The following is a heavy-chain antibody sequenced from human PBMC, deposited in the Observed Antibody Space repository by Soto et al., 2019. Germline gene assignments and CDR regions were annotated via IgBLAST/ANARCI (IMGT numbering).Heavy chain of an antibody. D-gene: IGHD2-2*01. CDR2: ST. J-gene: IGHJ4*02. CDR3: TLRHDSSRGPIY. Sequence: GSGPTLVNPTQTLTLTCTVSGFSLTSRGVTLGWIRQPPGKAPEWLALSTQYSPSLQSRLTFTTDTSNNQVVLTMTNMDPVDTATYYCTLRHDSSRGPIYWGQGIMVTVSS. V-gene: IGHV2-5*01. CDR1: GFSLTSRGVT.